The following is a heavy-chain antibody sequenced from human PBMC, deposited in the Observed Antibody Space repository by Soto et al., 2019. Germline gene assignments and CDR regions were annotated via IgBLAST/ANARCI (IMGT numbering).Heavy chain of an antibody. CDR3: ARDRRPLELLNWFDP. V-gene: IGHV1-18*01. Sequence: QVQLVQSGAEAKKPGASVKVSCKASGYTFTSYGISWVRQAPGQGLEWMGWISAYNGNTNYAQKLQGRVTMTTDTSTSTAYMELRSLRSDDTAVYYCARDRRPLELLNWFDPWGQGTLVTVSS. D-gene: IGHD1-26*01. CDR1: GYTFTSYG. J-gene: IGHJ5*02. CDR2: ISAYNGNT.